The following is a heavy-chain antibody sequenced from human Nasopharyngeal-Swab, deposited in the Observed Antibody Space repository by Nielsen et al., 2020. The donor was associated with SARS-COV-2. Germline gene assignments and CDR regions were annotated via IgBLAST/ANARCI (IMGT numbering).Heavy chain of an antibody. CDR1: GYSFTTFW. D-gene: IGHD2-15*01. CDR2: IYPDDSDT. CDR3: ARLRGSAFYYYLDV. J-gene: IGHJ6*03. V-gene: IGHV5-51*01. Sequence: GESLKIPCKGSGYSFTTFWITWVRQMPGKGLEWMGIIYPDDSDTRYSPSFQGQVTFSVDKSTSTAYLQWSSLKASDTAMYYCARLRGSAFYYYLDVWGKGTTVTVSS.